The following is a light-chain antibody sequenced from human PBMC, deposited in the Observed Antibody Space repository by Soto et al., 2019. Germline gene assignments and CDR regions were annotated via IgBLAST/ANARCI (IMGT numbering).Light chain of an antibody. Sequence: QAVVTQEPSLTVSPGGTVTLTCGSNXGAVTTGHYPYWFQQKPGQAPRTLIYDTNNKHSWTPARFSGSLLGGKAALTLSGAQPEDEADYYCLLSYRGVGVFGGGTKLTVL. J-gene: IGLJ2*01. V-gene: IGLV7-46*01. CDR3: LLSYRGVGV. CDR1: XGAVTTGHY. CDR2: DTN.